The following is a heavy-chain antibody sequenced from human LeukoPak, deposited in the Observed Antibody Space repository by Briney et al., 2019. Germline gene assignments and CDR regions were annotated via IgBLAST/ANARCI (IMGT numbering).Heavy chain of an antibody. D-gene: IGHD3-10*01. V-gene: IGHV1-18*01. CDR3: ARAARGGSFYYLDY. CDR1: GYTFTTSG. J-gene: IGHJ4*02. CDR2: TSAYNGLT. Sequence: ASVKVSCKASGYTFTTSGISWLRQAPGQGLEWMGWTSAYNGLTSYAQKLQGRVTLTTDTSTSTAYMELKTLRSDDTAVYYCARAARGGSFYYLDYWGQGTLVTVSS.